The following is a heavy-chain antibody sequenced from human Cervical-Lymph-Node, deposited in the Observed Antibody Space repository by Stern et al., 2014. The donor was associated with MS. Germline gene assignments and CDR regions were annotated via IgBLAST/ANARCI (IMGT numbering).Heavy chain of an antibody. CDR2: INSDGSST. D-gene: IGHD3-16*01. J-gene: IGHJ6*02. V-gene: IGHV3-74*03. Sequence: VQLLESGGGVVQPGGSLRLSCAASGFSFSAQWMHWVRQAPGKGLVWVSRINSDGSSTTYADFVKGRFTTSRDNAKKTLYLQMDSLRAEDTAVYYCARSNYGMDVWGQGTTVTVSS. CDR3: ARSNYGMDV. CDR1: GFSFSAQW.